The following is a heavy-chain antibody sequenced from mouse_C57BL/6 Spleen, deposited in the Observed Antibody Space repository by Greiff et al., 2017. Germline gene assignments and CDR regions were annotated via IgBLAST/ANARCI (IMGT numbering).Heavy chain of an antibody. V-gene: IGHV1-53*01. CDR1: GYTFTSYW. CDR3: AKVADYYAMDY. CDR2: INPSNGGT. Sequence: QVHVKQPGTELVKPGASVKLSCKASGYTFTSYWMHWVKQRPGQGLEWIGNINPSNGGTNYNEKFKSKATLTVDKSSSTAYMQLSSLTSEDSAVYYCAKVADYYAMDYWGQGTSVTVSS. J-gene: IGHJ4*01. D-gene: IGHD1-1*02.